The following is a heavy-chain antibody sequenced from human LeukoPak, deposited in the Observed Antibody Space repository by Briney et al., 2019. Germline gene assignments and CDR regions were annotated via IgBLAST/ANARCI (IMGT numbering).Heavy chain of an antibody. Sequence: PSDTLSLTCTVSGGSISSFYWSWIRQPPGKGLEWIGYIYHSGSTNYNPSLKSRVTISVDTSKNQFSLNLNSVTAADTAVYYCARASSYYDILTGYYPPSYTDYWGQGTLVTVSS. CDR1: GGSISSFY. J-gene: IGHJ4*02. CDR2: IYHSGST. CDR3: ARASSYYDILTGYYPPSYTDY. D-gene: IGHD3-9*01. V-gene: IGHV4-59*07.